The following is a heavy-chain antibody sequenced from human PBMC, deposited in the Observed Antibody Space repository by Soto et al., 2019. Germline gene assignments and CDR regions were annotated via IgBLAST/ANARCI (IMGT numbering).Heavy chain of an antibody. CDR1: GGTFSSYA. CDR2: IIPIFGTA. Sequence: QVQVVQSGAEVKKPGSSVKVSCKASGGTFSSYAISWVRQAPGQGLEWMGGIIPIFGTANYPQKFRGRVTIIADESTSTAYMELSSLRSDDTAVYYCAARRYCSGGRCPDYFDYWGQGTLVTVSS. V-gene: IGHV1-69*01. CDR3: AARRYCSGGRCPDYFDY. D-gene: IGHD2-15*01. J-gene: IGHJ4*02.